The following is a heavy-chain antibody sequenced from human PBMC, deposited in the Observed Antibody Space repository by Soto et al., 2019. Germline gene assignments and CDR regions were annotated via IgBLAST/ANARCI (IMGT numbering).Heavy chain of an antibody. CDR1: GFTFSSYA. J-gene: IGHJ6*02. CDR3: AKDLGYCSSTSCPRGFMDV. CDR2: ISGSGGST. Sequence: GGSLRLSCAASGFTFSSYAMSWVRKAPGKGLEWVSAISGSGGSTYYADSVKGRFTISRDNSKNTLYLQMNSLRAEDTAVYYCAKDLGYCSSTSCPRGFMDVWGQGTTVTVSS. V-gene: IGHV3-23*01. D-gene: IGHD2-2*01.